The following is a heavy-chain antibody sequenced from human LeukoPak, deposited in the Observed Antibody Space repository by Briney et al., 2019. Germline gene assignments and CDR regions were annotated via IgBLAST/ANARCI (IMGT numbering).Heavy chain of an antibody. V-gene: IGHV4-34*01. CDR1: GGSFSGYY. J-gene: IGHJ4*02. CDR2: INHSGST. Sequence: PSETLSLTCAVYGGSFSGYYWSWIRQPPGKGLEWIGEINHSGSTNYNPSLKSRVTISVDTSKNQFSLKLSSVTAADTAVYYCARHLRDPVVGYYSSGWPVDYWGQGTLVTVPS. CDR3: ARHLRDPVVGYYSSGWPVDY. D-gene: IGHD6-19*01.